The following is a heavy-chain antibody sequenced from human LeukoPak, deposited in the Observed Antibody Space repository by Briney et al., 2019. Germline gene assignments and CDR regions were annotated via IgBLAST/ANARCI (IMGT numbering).Heavy chain of an antibody. CDR1: GFTFSTYA. J-gene: IGHJ5*02. CDR2: ISVSGDST. CDR3: AKDQRYCSGGSCYGWFDP. Sequence: GGSLRLSCAASGFTFSTYAMTWVRQAPGKGLEWVASISVSGDSTYYADSVKGRFSISRDNSKSTLYLQMNSLRAEDTAAYYCAKDQRYCSGGSCYGWFDPWGQGTLVTVSS. D-gene: IGHD2-15*01. V-gene: IGHV3-23*01.